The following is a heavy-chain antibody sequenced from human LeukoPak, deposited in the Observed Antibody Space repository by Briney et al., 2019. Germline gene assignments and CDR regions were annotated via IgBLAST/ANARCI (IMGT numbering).Heavy chain of an antibody. J-gene: IGHJ4*02. CDR1: GFTFSSYA. CDR2: ISGSGGST. V-gene: IGHV3-23*01. Sequence: EGSLRLSCAASGFTFSSYAMSWVRQPPGKGLEWVSAISGSGGSTYYADSVKGRFTISRDNSKNTLYLQMNSLRAEDTAVYYCARFIAAPYYFDYWGRGTLVTVSS. D-gene: IGHD6-13*01. CDR3: ARFIAAPYYFDY.